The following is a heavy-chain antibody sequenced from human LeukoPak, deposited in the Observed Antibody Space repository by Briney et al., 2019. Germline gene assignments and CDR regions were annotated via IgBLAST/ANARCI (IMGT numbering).Heavy chain of an antibody. V-gene: IGHV3-66*04. D-gene: IGHD4/OR15-4a*01. CDR3: AKPAKTDYVDY. CDR2: IYNTGGT. Sequence: GPLRLSCAASEFSVGSNYMTWVRQAPGKGLEWVSVIYNTGGTKYADSVRGRFTISRGNSKNTLYLQMNSLRAEDTAVYYCAKPAKTDYVDYWGQGTLVTVSS. CDR1: EFSVGSNY. J-gene: IGHJ4*02.